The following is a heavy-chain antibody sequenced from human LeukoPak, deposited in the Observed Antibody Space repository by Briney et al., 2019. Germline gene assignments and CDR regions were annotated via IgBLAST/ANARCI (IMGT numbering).Heavy chain of an antibody. Sequence: PGGSLRLSCAASGFTFSSYSMNWVRQAPGKGLEWVSSISSSSSYIYYADSVKGRFTISRDNAKNSLYLQMNSLRAEDTAVYYCARDGLPYCSSTSCFEYNWFDPRGQGTLVTVSS. CDR1: GFTFSSYS. D-gene: IGHD2-2*01. CDR3: ARDGLPYCSSTSCFEYNWFDP. J-gene: IGHJ5*02. V-gene: IGHV3-21*01. CDR2: ISSSSSYI.